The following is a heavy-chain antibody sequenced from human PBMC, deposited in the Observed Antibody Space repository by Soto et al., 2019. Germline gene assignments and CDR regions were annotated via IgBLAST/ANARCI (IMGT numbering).Heavy chain of an antibody. Sequence: PGESLKISCKASGFTFNTYWIGWVRQMPGKGLEWMGIIYPSDSDTRYSPSFQGQVAMSVDTSITTAYLQWGSLKASDTAIYYCARRNYYGSGNQYYHFDYWGQGSQVPVSP. CDR2: IYPSDSDT. CDR1: GFTFNTYW. D-gene: IGHD3-10*01. J-gene: IGHJ4*02. CDR3: ARRNYYGSGNQYYHFDY. V-gene: IGHV5-51*01.